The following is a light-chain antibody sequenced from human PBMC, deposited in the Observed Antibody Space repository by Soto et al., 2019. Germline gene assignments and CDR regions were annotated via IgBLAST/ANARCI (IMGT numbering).Light chain of an antibody. V-gene: IGKV1-17*01. Sequence: DIQMTQSPSSLSASVGDRVTITCRASQTINSDLNWYQQRVGKAPNLLIYAASSLQTGVSSRFSGSGSGTEFTLTISRLQSDDFATYYCQQHNGYAPITFGQGTRLEIK. CDR2: AAS. J-gene: IGKJ5*01. CDR3: QQHNGYAPIT. CDR1: QTINSD.